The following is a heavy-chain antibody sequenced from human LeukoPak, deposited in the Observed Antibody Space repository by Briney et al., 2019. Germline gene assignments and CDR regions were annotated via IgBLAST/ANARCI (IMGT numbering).Heavy chain of an antibody. V-gene: IGHV4-39*01. CDR2: IYYSGST. CDR1: GGSISSSSYY. J-gene: IGHJ4*02. D-gene: IGHD4-17*01. CDR3: ARRVTMVTTFDY. Sequence: SETLSLTCTVSGGSISSSSYYWGWIRQPPGKGLEWIGSIYYSGSTYYNPSLKSRVTISVDTSKNQFSLKLSSVTAADTAVYYCARRVTMVTTFDYWGQGTLVTVSS.